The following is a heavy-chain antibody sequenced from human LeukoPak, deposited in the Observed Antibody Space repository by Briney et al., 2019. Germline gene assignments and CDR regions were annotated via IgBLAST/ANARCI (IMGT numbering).Heavy chain of an antibody. D-gene: IGHD6-19*01. CDR1: GFTFSSYW. CDR3: ARDPIAVAGYPYYHYYMDV. Sequence: GGSLRLSCVASGFTFSSYWMTWVRQAPGKGLEWVSYISSSGSTIYYADSVKGRSTISRDNAKNSLYLQMNSLRAEDTAVYYCARDPIAVAGYPYYHYYMDVWGKGTTVAVSS. V-gene: IGHV3-48*04. CDR2: ISSSGSTI. J-gene: IGHJ6*03.